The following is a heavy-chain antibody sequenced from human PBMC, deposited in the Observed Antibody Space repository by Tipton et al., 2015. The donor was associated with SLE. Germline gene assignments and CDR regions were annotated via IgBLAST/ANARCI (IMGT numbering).Heavy chain of an antibody. Sequence: TLSLTCVISGDSVSSNSVTWNWLRQSPSRGLEWLGRTYYRSKWYNDFAVSVKSRITFHPDTSKNQFSLQLNSVTPEDTAVYYCARALDYSNNNWFPPWGQGTLVTVSS. D-gene: IGHD4-11*01. J-gene: IGHJ5*02. CDR1: GDSVSSNSVT. CDR2: TYYRSKWYN. V-gene: IGHV6-1*01. CDR3: ARALDYSNNNWFPP.